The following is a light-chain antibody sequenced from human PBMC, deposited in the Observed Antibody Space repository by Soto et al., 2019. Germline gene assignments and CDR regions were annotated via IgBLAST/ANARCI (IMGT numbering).Light chain of an antibody. J-gene: IGKJ1*01. Sequence: EVMLTQSPGTLSLSPGERATLSCRASQSVFSNYLAWYQQKSAQAPRLLIYGASNRATGIPDRFSGSASGTRFTLTISTLEPEDFAVYYCQQNGTSPRTFGQGTKVEFK. CDR1: QSVFSNY. CDR3: QQNGTSPRT. CDR2: GAS. V-gene: IGKV3-20*01.